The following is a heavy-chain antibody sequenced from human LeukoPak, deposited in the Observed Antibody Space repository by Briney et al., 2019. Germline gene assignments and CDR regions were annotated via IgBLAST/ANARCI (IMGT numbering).Heavy chain of an antibody. CDR1: GFTFSYG. Sequence: GRSLRLSCAASGFTFSYGMHWVRQAPGKGLEWVAVISYDGSNKYYADSVKGRFTISRDNSKNSLSLQMTTLRPDDTAIYYCARDTSVGAAYFDVWGQGALVAVSS. D-gene: IGHD2-15*01. V-gene: IGHV3-30*03. CDR3: ARDTSVGAAYFDV. CDR2: ISYDGSNK. J-gene: IGHJ4*02.